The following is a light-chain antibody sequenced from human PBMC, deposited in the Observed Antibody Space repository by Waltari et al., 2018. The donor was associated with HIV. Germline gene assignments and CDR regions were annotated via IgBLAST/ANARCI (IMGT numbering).Light chain of an antibody. J-gene: IGKJ1*01. CDR1: QTVNTYY. Sequence: EIVLTQSPGTLSLSPGEGATLSCRASQTVNTYYLAWYQQKPGQAPRLLIYAANRRATGIPDRFSGSGSWTDFTLTINRLEPEDFAVYYCQQYGSSRTWTFGQGTKVEL. CDR3: QQYGSSRTWT. CDR2: AAN. V-gene: IGKV3-20*01.